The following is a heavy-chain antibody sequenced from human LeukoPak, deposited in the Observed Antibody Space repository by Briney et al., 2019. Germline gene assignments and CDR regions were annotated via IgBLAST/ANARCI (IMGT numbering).Heavy chain of an antibody. CDR1: GFTFSSYW. CDR3: VRGYCTSTSCPVDY. D-gene: IGHD2-2*01. V-gene: IGHV3-74*01. Sequence: GGSLRLSCAASGFTFSSYWMRWVRQAPGKGLVWVSHINDDGSATSYADSVKGRFTISRDNAKNTLYLQMSSLRAEDTSVYYCVRGYCTSTSCPVDYWGQGILVTVSS. CDR2: INDDGSAT. J-gene: IGHJ4*02.